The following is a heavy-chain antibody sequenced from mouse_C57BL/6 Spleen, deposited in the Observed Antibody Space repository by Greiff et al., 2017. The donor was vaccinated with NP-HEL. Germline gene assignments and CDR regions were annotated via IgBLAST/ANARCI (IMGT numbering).Heavy chain of an antibody. V-gene: IGHV1-64*01. CDR2: IHPNSGST. J-gene: IGHJ2*01. CDR1: GYTFTSYW. CDR3: ARAPGSSQYYFDY. D-gene: IGHD1-1*01. Sequence: VKLQQPGAELVKPGASVKLSCKASGYTFTSYWMHWVKQRPGQGLEWIGMIHPNSGSTTSNEKFKSQAPLTVDKSSSTAYRQLSSLTSEDSAVYYCARAPGSSQYYFDYWGQGTTLTVSS.